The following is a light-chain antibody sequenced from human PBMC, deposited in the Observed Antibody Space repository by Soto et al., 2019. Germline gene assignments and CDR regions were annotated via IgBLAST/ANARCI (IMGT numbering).Light chain of an antibody. CDR2: GAS. CDR3: HQYATSPIT. J-gene: IGKJ5*01. Sequence: ESVLTQSPGTLSLSPGERATLSCRASQTINNNYLAWYQQKPGQAPRLLIYGASSGATGIPDRFSGSGSGTDFTLTITSLEPEDFAVYYCHQYATSPITFGQGTRLEIK. V-gene: IGKV3-20*01. CDR1: QTINNNY.